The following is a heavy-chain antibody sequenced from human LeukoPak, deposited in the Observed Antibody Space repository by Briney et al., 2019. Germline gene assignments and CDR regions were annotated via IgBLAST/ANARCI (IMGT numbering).Heavy chain of an antibody. CDR3: ARGPMVRGVIPYFDY. V-gene: IGHV3-53*01. CDR2: IYSGGST. Sequence: GGSLRLSCAASGFTVSSNYMSWVRQAPGKGLEWVSVIYSGGSTYYADSVKGRFTISRDNSKNTLYLRMNSLRAEDTAVYYCARGPMVRGVIPYFDYWGQGTLVTVSS. CDR1: GFTVSSNY. J-gene: IGHJ4*02. D-gene: IGHD3-10*01.